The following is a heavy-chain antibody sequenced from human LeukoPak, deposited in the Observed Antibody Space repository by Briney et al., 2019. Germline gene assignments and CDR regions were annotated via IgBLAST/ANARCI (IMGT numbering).Heavy chain of an antibody. CDR1: GGSISSYY. V-gene: IGHV4-59*01. CDR3: TRGSIAYYMDV. Sequence: PSETLSLTCTVSGGSISSYYWSWIRQPPGKGLEWIGYIFYTGSTNYNPSLKSRVTISVLTSKNRFSLKLSSVTAADTAVYYCTRGSIAYYMDVWGKGTTVTISS. D-gene: IGHD3-22*01. CDR2: IFYTGST. J-gene: IGHJ6*03.